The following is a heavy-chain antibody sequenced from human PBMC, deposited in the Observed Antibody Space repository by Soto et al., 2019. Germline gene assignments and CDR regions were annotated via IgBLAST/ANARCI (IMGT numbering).Heavy chain of an antibody. Sequence: GGSLRLSCAGSGFTFGDSYMSWIRQAPGKGLEWLSYISPGSRYPAYADSVKGRFTISRDNAKRSLYLQMMSLTAEDTAIYYCVRGGGGGRFDPWGQGTMVTLSS. CDR1: GFTFGDSY. CDR2: ISPGSRYP. D-gene: IGHD2-15*01. V-gene: IGHV3-11*06. J-gene: IGHJ5*02. CDR3: VRGGGGGRFDP.